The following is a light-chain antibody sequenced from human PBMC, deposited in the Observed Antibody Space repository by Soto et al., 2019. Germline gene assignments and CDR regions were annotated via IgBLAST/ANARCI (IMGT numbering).Light chain of an antibody. CDR1: QGISSA. CDR3: QQFKSYPIT. V-gene: IGKV1-13*02. CDR2: DAS. Sequence: LQLTQSPSSLSASDRDRFTITCRSSQGISSALAWYQQKPGKAPKLLIYDASRLESGVTARFSGSGSGTDFTLTISSLQPEDFATYYCQQFKSYPITFGQGRRREIK. J-gene: IGKJ5*01.